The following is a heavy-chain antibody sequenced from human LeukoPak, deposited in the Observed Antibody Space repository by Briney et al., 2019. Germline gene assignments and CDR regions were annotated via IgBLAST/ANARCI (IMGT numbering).Heavy chain of an antibody. Sequence: SGTLSLTCAVSGGSISGINWWSWVRQPPGKGLEWIGEIYHSGSTNYNASHKSRVTISVDKSKNQFSLKLSSVTAADTAVYYCARLLGMGAFDIWGQGTLVTVSS. CDR2: IYHSGST. V-gene: IGHV4-4*02. CDR1: GGSISGINW. J-gene: IGHJ3*02. CDR3: ARLLGMGAFDI. D-gene: IGHD7-27*01.